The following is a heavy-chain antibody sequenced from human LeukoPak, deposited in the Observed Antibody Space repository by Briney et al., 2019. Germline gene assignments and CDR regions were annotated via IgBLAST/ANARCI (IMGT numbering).Heavy chain of an antibody. D-gene: IGHD3-3*01. J-gene: IGHJ4*02. Sequence: ASETLSLTCTVSGGSISSGGYYWSWIRQHPGKGLEWIGYIYYSGSTYYNPSLKSRVTISVDTSKNQFSLKLSSVTAADTAVYYCARRAIYYDFWSGYSTSYYFDYWGQGTLVTVSS. CDR2: IYYSGST. CDR1: GGSISSGGYY. CDR3: ARRAIYYDFWSGYSTSYYFDY. V-gene: IGHV4-31*03.